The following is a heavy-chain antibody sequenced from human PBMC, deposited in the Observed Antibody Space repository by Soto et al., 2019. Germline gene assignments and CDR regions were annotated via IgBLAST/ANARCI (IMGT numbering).Heavy chain of an antibody. D-gene: IGHD6-19*01. CDR1: GFTFSSYS. CDR2: ISSSSSYI. J-gene: IGHJ4*02. CDR3: AKSHTTSGWYVTTDY. V-gene: IGHV3-21*04. Sequence: ESGGGLVKPGGSLRLSCAASGFTFSSYSMNWVRQAPGKGLEWVSSISSSSSYIYYADSVKGRFTISRDNAKNSLYLQMNSLRAEDTALYYCAKSHTTSGWYVTTDYWGQGTRVTVSS.